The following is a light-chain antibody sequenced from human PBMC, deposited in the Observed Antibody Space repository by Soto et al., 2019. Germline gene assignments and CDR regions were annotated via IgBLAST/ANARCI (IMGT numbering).Light chain of an antibody. CDR1: QSVSSN. CDR2: GAS. Sequence: EIVMTQSPATLSVSPGERATLSCRASQSVSSNLAWYQQKPGQAPGLLIYGASTRATGIPARFSGSGSGTEFTLTISSLQSEDFAVYYCQQRSTGTFGGGTKVDIK. V-gene: IGKV3-15*01. CDR3: QQRSTGT. J-gene: IGKJ4*01.